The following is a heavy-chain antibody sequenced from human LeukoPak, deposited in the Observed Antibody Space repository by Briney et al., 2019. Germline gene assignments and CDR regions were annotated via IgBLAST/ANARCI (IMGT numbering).Heavy chain of an antibody. V-gene: IGHV4-59*08. CDR3: ARGGYSFVRYHFDY. Sequence: SETLSLTCTVSGGSISNYYWSWIRQPPGKGLEWIGFIYYTGNTHYNPSLKSRVTISVDTSKNQFSLKLSSVTAADTAVYYCARGGYSFVRYHFDYWGQGTLVTVSS. D-gene: IGHD5-18*01. J-gene: IGHJ4*02. CDR1: GGSISNYY. CDR2: IYYTGNT.